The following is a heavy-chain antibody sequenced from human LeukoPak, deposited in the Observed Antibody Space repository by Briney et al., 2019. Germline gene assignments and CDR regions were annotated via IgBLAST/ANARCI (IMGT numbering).Heavy chain of an antibody. CDR3: AGDYASASYRFDF. V-gene: IGHV4-30-2*01. J-gene: IGHJ4*02. CDR1: GGSISSGDYS. CDR2: IYHRGNT. D-gene: IGHD3-10*01. Sequence: PSESLSLTCTVSGGSISSGDYSWSWIRLPPGKGLEWIGYIYHRGNTVYNPSLKSRGTISIDRSKNQFSLKLSSVTAADTAVYYCAGDYASASYRFDFWGQGILVTVSS.